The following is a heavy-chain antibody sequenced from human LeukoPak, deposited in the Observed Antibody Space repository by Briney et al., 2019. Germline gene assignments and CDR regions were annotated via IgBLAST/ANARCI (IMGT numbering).Heavy chain of an antibody. CDR3: ARGHSSSWSTVDY. Sequence: SETLSLTCTVSGGSISSSSYYWGWIRQPPGKGLEWIGNVFYSGSTHYNSSLKSRVTTSVDTSKNQFSLKLTSVTATDTAVYYCARGHSSSWSTVDYWGQGTLVTVSS. V-gene: IGHV4-39*01. D-gene: IGHD6-13*01. CDR1: GGSISSSSYY. J-gene: IGHJ4*02. CDR2: VFYSGST.